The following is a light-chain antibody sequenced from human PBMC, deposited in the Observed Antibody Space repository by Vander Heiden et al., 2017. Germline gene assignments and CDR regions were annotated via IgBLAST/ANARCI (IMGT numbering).Light chain of an antibody. CDR1: QSVDSTY. CDR2: GAS. V-gene: IGKV3-20*01. CDR3: QQYGSSPPTWT. Sequence: EIVLTQSPVTLSLSPGERPTLSRIARQSVDSTYLAWYHATPGQAPRLLIYGASSSATGMPDRFSGSGSGRDFTLTISRLEREDFAVYYCQQYGSSPPTWTFGQGTKVEIK. J-gene: IGKJ1*01.